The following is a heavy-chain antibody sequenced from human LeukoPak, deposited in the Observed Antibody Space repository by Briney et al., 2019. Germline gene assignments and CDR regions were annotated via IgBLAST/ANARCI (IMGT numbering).Heavy chain of an antibody. D-gene: IGHD5-24*01. CDR2: ISWNSGSI. Sequence: GGSLRLSCAASGFTFDDYAMHWVRQAPGKGLEWVSGISWNSGSIGYADSVKGRFTISRDNAKNSLYLQMNSLRAEDTALYYCAKAPGRDGYTLGSFFGYWGQGTLVTVSS. CDR3: AKAPGRDGYTLGSFFGY. J-gene: IGHJ4*02. CDR1: GFTFDDYA. V-gene: IGHV3-9*01.